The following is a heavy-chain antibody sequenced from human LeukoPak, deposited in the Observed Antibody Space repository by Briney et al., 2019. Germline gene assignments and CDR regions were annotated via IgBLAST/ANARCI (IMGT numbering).Heavy chain of an antibody. V-gene: IGHV1-46*01. CDR2: INPSGGSR. Sequence: GASVKVSCKASGYTFTSYYMHWVRQAPGQGREWMGIINPSGGSRSYAQKFQGRVTMTRDTSTSTVYMELSSLRSEDTAVYYCARELEALNWFDPWGQGTLVTVSS. CDR3: ARELEALNWFDP. CDR1: GYTFTSYY. D-gene: IGHD1-1*01. J-gene: IGHJ5*02.